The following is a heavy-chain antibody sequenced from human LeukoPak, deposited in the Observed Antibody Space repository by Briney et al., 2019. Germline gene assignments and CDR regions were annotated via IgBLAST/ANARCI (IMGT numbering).Heavy chain of an antibody. Sequence: ASVKVSCKASGYTFTSYAMHWVRQAPGQRLEWMGWINACNGNTKYSQKFQGRVTITRDTSASTAYMELSSLRSEDTAVYYCARDPGRINWFDPWGQGTLVTASS. CDR3: ARDPGRINWFDP. V-gene: IGHV1-3*01. J-gene: IGHJ5*02. CDR1: GYTFTSYA. D-gene: IGHD2/OR15-2a*01. CDR2: INACNGNT.